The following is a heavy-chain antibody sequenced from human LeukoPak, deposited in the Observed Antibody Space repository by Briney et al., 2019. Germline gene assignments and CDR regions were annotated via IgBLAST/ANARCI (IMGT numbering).Heavy chain of an antibody. CDR3: AKVREYSSSSVLADY. Sequence: ASVKVSCKASGYTFTGYYIHWVRQAPGQGLEWMGWINPNSGGTNYTQKFQGRVTLTRDTSISTAYMELSRLRSDDTAVYYCAKVREYSSSSVLADYWGQGTLVTVSS. CDR2: INPNSGGT. J-gene: IGHJ4*02. V-gene: IGHV1-2*02. D-gene: IGHD6-6*01. CDR1: GYTFTGYY.